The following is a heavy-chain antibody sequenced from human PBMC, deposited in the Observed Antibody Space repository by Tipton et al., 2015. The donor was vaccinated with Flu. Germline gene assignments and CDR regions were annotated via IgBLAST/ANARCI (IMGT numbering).Heavy chain of an antibody. CDR3: ARSIVGAGVFDY. CDR2: VWYDGSEE. Sequence: SLRLSCAASGFTFRIYGMQWVRQAPGKGLEWVAVVWYDGSEEYYADSVKGRFTISRDNSKNTLYLEMNGLKTEDTAMYFCARSIVGAGVFDYWGQGTLVTVSS. D-gene: IGHD1-26*01. J-gene: IGHJ4*02. V-gene: IGHV3-33*01. CDR1: GFTFRIYG.